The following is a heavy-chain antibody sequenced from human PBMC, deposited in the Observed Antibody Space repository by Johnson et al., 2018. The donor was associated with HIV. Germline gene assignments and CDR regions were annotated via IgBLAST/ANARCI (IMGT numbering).Heavy chain of an antibody. D-gene: IGHD2-8*01. Sequence: VLLVESGGASVQPGGSLRLSCLVSGFNFSSHWLHWVRHVPGKGLAWFSRINRDGTIIRYAVSVKVRLTLPRDNSKNMLFLQMNSLRPEETAMYFCVRGFCPYGVCYTKVDGFDIWGQGTMVTVSS. J-gene: IGHJ3*02. CDR1: GFNFSSHW. V-gene: IGHV3-74*01. CDR3: VRGFCPYGVCYTKVDGFDI. CDR2: INRDGTII.